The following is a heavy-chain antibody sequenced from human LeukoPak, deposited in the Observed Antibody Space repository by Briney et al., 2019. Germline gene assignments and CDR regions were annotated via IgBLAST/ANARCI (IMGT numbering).Heavy chain of an antibody. CDR1: GYRFTDDY. V-gene: IGHV1-2*02. CDR2: INPDSGFT. Sequence: ASVNVSFKTSGYRFTDDYMHWVRPSPGQGLEGMGWINPDSGFTNYAPKFQGRVIMTRDTSISTAYMEVRRLRYDDTAMYYCAPTSEAYTSNWSVWGQGTLVTVSP. CDR3: APTSEAYTSNWSV. J-gene: IGHJ4*02. D-gene: IGHD3-16*01.